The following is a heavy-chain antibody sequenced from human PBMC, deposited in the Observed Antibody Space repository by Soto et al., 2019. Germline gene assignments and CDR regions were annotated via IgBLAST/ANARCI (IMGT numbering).Heavy chain of an antibody. CDR3: ARAVGYSYGFDY. CDR2: ISAYNGNT. CDR1: GYTFASYG. V-gene: IGHV1-18*01. D-gene: IGHD5-18*01. J-gene: IGHJ4*02. Sequence: QVQLVQSGAEVRRPGASVKDSCKASGYTFASYGISWVRQAPGQGLGWMGWISAYNGNTNYAHKLQGRVTMTTATTTNTAYMELRSLRSDDTSMYYCARAVGYSYGFDYWGQGTLVTVSS.